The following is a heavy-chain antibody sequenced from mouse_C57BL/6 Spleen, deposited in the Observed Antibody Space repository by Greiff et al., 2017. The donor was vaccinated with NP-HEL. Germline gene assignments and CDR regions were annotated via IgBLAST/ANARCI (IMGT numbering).Heavy chain of an antibody. CDR2: IYPRSGNT. J-gene: IGHJ4*01. D-gene: IGHD1-1*01. CDR1: GYTFTSYG. Sequence: QVQLKQSGAELARPGASVKLSCKASGYTFTSYGISWVKQRTGQGLEWIGEIYPRSGNTYYNEKFKGKATLTADKSSSTAYMELRSLTSEDSAVYFCARTFITTVVDLDYWGQGTSVTVSS. V-gene: IGHV1-81*01. CDR3: ARTFITTVVDLDY.